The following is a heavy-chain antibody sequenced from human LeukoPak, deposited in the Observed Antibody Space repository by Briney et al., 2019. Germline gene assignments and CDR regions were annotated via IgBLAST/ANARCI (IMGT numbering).Heavy chain of an antibody. CDR2: VNSDTGST. D-gene: IGHD3-16*01. J-gene: IGHJ3*01. Sequence: ASVKVSCKASGYNFKNYGMTWVRPAPGQGLEWMGWVNSDTGSTVSAQAFQGRVALTTDTSTNTIHMELRSLTSDDTAVYFCARDDSCSGDKCVSLGGFDVWGQGTTVIVSS. CDR1: GYNFKNYG. V-gene: IGHV1-18*01. CDR3: ARDDSCSGDKCVSLGGFDV.